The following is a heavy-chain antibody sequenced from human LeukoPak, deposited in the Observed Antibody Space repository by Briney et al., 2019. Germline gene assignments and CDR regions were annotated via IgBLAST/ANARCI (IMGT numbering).Heavy chain of an antibody. CDR2: ISGSGGST. J-gene: IGHJ4*02. CDR1: GFIFSSYA. CDR3: AKGGLSSSWYGYYFDY. D-gene: IGHD6-13*01. V-gene: IGHV3-23*01. Sequence: GGSLRLSCAASGFIFSSYAMSWVRQAPGKGREWVSAISGSGGSTYYADSVKGRFTISRDNSKNTLYLQMNSLRAEDTAVYYCAKGGLSSSWYGYYFDYWGQGTLVTVSS.